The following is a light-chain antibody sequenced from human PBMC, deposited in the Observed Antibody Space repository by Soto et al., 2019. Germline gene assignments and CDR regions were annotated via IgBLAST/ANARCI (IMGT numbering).Light chain of an antibody. Sequence: QSVLTQPPSVSAAPGQKVTISCSGSSSNIGNNYVSWYQQLPGTAPKLLIYDNNKRPSGIPDRFSGSKSGNTASLTISGLQAEDEADYYCSSHNTIGTLQVFGPGTKVTVL. CDR3: SSHNTIGTLQV. CDR1: SSNIGNNY. CDR2: DNN. V-gene: IGLV1-51*01. J-gene: IGLJ1*01.